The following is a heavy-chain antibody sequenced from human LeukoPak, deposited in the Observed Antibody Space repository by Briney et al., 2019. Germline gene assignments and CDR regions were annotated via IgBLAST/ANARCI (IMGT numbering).Heavy chain of an antibody. J-gene: IGHJ4*02. CDR3: ARNYDSSKDGNDY. CDR1: GCRFTSYS. V-gene: IGHV1-18*01. D-gene: IGHD3-22*01. Sequence: ASVKVSCKASGCRFTSYSISWVRQAPGQGLEWVGWISSYNGRTNYGKNVQGRVTMTTDTSTSTAYMELRSLRSDDTATYYCARNYDSSKDGNDYWGQGTLVTVSS. CDR2: ISSYNGRT.